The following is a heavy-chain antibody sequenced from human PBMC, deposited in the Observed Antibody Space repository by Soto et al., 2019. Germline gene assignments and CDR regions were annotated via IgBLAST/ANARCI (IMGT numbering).Heavy chain of an antibody. CDR2: IYYSGTT. CDR1: GDSISSSSYY. J-gene: IGHJ2*01. Sequence: TLSLTCIVSGDSISSSSYYWVWIRQPPGKGLEWIGSIYYSGTTYYNPSLESRVTISIDTSKNQFSLKLSSLTAADTAVYYCAKTGPYDILTYWYFDLWGRGTLVTVSS. V-gene: IGHV4-39*01. D-gene: IGHD3-9*01. CDR3: AKTGPYDILTYWYFDL.